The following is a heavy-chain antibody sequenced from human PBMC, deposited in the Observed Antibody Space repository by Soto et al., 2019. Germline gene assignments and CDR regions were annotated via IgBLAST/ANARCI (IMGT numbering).Heavy chain of an antibody. D-gene: IGHD5-12*01. CDR1: GYTFTSYG. V-gene: IGHV1-18*04. Sequence: QVQLVQSGAEVKKPGASVKVSCKASGYTFTSYGISWVRQAPGQGLAWMGWISAYNGNTNYAQKLQGRVTMTTDTSTSTAYMELRSLRADDTAVYYCARCGWLRWGAEDYYYGMDVWGQGTTVTVSS. CDR3: ARCGWLRWGAEDYYYGMDV. J-gene: IGHJ6*02. CDR2: ISAYNGNT.